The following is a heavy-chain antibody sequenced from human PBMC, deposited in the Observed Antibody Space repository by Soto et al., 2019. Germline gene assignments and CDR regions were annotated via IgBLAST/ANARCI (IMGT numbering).Heavy chain of an antibody. CDR1: GGSISSYY. CDR3: ARQNANDDYGDLFDY. J-gene: IGHJ4*02. Sequence: SETLSLTCTVSGGSISSYYWSWIRQPPGKGLEWIGYIYYSGSTNYNPSLKSRATISVDTSKNQFSLKLSSVTAADTAVYYCARQNANDDYGDLFDYWGQGTLVTVSS. D-gene: IGHD4-17*01. V-gene: IGHV4-59*08. CDR2: IYYSGST.